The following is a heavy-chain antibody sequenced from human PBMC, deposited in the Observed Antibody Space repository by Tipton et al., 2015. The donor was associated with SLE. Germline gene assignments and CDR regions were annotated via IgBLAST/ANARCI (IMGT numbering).Heavy chain of an antibody. D-gene: IGHD5-24*01. J-gene: IGHJ4*02. Sequence: TLSLTCTVSRGSICSGFYYWSWIRQPAGKGLDWIWHIYISGITNDNPSLKSRVPISLDTSKNQFSLRLDSVTAADTAVYYCARRGGSLENWGQGTLVTVSS. V-gene: IGHV4-61*09. CDR2: IYISGIT. CDR3: ARRGGSLEN. CDR1: RGSICSGFYY.